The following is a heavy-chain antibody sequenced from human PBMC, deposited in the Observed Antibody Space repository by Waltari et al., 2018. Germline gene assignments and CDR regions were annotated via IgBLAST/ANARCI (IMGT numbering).Heavy chain of an antibody. D-gene: IGHD6-13*01. CDR1: GGSFSGYY. J-gene: IGHJ6*02. CDR3: ASIAAAGVYYYYGMDV. V-gene: IGHV4-34*01. Sequence: QVQLQQWGAGLLKPSETLSLTCAVYGGSFSGYYWSWIRQPPGKGLEWIGEINHSGSTNYNPSLKSRVTISVDTSKNQFSLKLSSVTAADTAVYYCASIAAAGVYYYYGMDVWGQGTTVTVSS. CDR2: INHSGST.